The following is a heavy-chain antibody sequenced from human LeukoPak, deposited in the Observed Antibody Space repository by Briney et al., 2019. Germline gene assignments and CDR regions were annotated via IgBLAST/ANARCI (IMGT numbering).Heavy chain of an antibody. CDR2: ISSSSTYI. V-gene: IGHV3-21*01. CDR1: GFTFSSYT. Sequence: GGSLRLSCAASGFTFSSYTMNWVRQAPGKGLEWVSSISSSSTYIYYADSVKGRFTISRDNAKNSLYLQMNSLKAEDTAVYYRARDRPRVITLGDDGGYWGQGTLVTVSA. CDR3: ARDRPRVITLGDDGGY. D-gene: IGHD3-16*01. J-gene: IGHJ4*02.